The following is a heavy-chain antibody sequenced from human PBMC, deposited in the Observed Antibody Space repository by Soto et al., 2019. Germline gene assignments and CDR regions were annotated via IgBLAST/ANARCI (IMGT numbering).Heavy chain of an antibody. Sequence: QVQLVESGGGVVQPGRSLRLSCAASGFTFSSHGMHWVRQAPGKGLEWVAVISYDGSNKYYADSVKGRFTISRENSKNKLYLQMNSLRAEDTAVYYCAKDGSSFYYYGMDVWGQGTTVTVSS. V-gene: IGHV3-30*18. CDR1: GFTFSSHG. D-gene: IGHD3-10*01. CDR3: AKDGSSFYYYGMDV. CDR2: ISYDGSNK. J-gene: IGHJ6*02.